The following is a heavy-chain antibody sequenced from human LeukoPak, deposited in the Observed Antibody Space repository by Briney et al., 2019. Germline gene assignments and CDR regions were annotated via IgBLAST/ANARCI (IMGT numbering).Heavy chain of an antibody. Sequence: SQTLSLTXTVSGGSISSGSYYWSWIRQPAGKGLEWIGRVYTSGSTNYNPSLKSRVTISVDTSKNQFSLKLSSVTAADTAVYYCARDSGKDYYGSGSPRYYYMDVWGKGTTVTVSS. CDR2: VYTSGST. CDR1: GGSISSGSYY. CDR3: ARDSGKDYYGSGSPRYYYMDV. D-gene: IGHD3-10*01. J-gene: IGHJ6*03. V-gene: IGHV4-61*02.